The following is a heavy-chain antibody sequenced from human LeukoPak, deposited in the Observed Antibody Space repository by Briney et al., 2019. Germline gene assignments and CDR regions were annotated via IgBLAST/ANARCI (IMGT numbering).Heavy chain of an antibody. CDR2: IYYSGST. CDR1: GGSVSSGSYY. J-gene: IGHJ6*02. V-gene: IGHV4-61*01. D-gene: IGHD3-3*01. CDR3: ARDRREFWSGLKTPYYYYGMDV. Sequence: PSETLSLTCTVSGGSVSSGSYYWSWIRQPPGKGLEWIGYIYYSGSTNYNPSLKSRVTISVDTSKNQFSMKLSSVTAVDTAVYYCARDRREFWSGLKTPYYYYGMDVWGQGTTVTVSS.